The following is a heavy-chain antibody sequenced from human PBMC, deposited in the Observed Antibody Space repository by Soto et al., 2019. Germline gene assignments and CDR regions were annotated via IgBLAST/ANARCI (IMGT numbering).Heavy chain of an antibody. CDR1: GFTFSSYA. CDR3: ARDRELYSSDPYYYYGMDV. J-gene: IGHJ6*02. V-gene: IGHV3-30-3*01. CDR2: ISYDGSNK. D-gene: IGHD6-19*01. Sequence: QVQLVESGGGVVQPGRSLRLSCAASGFTFSSYAMHWVRQAPGKGLEWVAVISYDGSNKYYADSVKGRFTISRDNSKNTLYLQMNSLRAEDTAVYYCARDRELYSSDPYYYYGMDVWGQGTTVTVSS.